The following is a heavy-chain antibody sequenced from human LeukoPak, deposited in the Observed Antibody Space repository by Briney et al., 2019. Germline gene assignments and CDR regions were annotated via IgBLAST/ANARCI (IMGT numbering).Heavy chain of an antibody. D-gene: IGHD2-21*02. CDR3: TTATVVTNDF. CDR1: GFTFRNAW. Sequence: GGSLRVSCAASGFTFRNAWMSWVRQAPGKGLEWVGRIKSNTDGGTTDYAAPVKGRFTISRDDSKNTLSLQMNSLKTEDTAVYYCTTATVVTNDFWGQGTLVTVSS. CDR2: IKSNTDGGTT. V-gene: IGHV3-15*01. J-gene: IGHJ4*02.